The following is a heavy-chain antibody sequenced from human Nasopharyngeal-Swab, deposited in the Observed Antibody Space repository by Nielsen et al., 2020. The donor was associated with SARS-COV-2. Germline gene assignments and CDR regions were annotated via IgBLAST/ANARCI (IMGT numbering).Heavy chain of an antibody. CDR2: IYSGGST. V-gene: IGHV3-53*01. CDR3: ARDYCSSTSCYPAFDI. CDR1: GFTVSSNY. D-gene: IGHD2-2*01. J-gene: IGHJ3*02. Sequence: GGSLRLSCAASGFTVSSNYMSWVRQAPGKGLEWVSVIYSGGSTYYADSVKGRFTISRDNSKNTLYLQMNSLRAEDTAVYYCARDYCSSTSCYPAFDIWGQGTMVTVSS.